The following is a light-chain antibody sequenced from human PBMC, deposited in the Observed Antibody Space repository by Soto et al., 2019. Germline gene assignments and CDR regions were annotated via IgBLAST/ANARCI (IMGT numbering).Light chain of an antibody. J-gene: IGKJ1*01. CDR2: AAS. CDR1: ESVSTN. V-gene: IGKV3-15*01. CDR3: QQYSILLT. Sequence: EIEMTQSPATLSLAPGERVTLSCRASESVSTNLAWYQQKAGQAPRLLIYAASTRATGIPARFSGSGSGTEFTLSISSLQYEDFAFYYCQQYSILLTFGQGTKVEIK.